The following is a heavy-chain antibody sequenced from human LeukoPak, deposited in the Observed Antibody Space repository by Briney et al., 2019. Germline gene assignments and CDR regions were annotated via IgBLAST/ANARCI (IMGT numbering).Heavy chain of an antibody. CDR1: GFTFSDYY. J-gene: IGHJ6*02. V-gene: IGHV3-11*06. CDR2: ISSSGSYT. D-gene: IGHD2-2*01. CDR3: ARGGFCTGTSCSPSAPAPYYYYGMDV. Sequence: PGGSLRLSCAVSGFTFSDYYMSWIRQAPGKGLECVSYISSSGSYTSYANSVKGRFTISRDNAKNSLYLQMNSLSAEDTAVYYCARGGFCTGTSCSPSAPAPYYYYGMDVWGQGTTVTVSS.